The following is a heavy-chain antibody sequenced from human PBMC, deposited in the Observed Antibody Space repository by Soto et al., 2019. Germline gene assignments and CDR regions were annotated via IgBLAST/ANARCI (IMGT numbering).Heavy chain of an antibody. V-gene: IGHV1-69*13. D-gene: IGHD2-2*01. Sequence: SVKVSCKASGGTFSSYAISWVRQAPGQGLEWMGGIIPIFGTANYAQKFQGRVTITADESTSTAYMELSSLRSEDTAVYYCAREGQGRPAAPYFDYWGQGTLLTVSS. J-gene: IGHJ4*02. CDR1: GGTFSSYA. CDR2: IIPIFGTA. CDR3: AREGQGRPAAPYFDY.